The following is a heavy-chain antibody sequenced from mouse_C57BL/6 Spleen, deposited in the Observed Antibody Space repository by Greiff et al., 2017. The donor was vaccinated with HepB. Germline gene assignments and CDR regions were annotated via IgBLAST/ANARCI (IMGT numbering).Heavy chain of an antibody. Sequence: EVKLMESGGGLVKPGGSLKLSCAASGFTFSSYAMSWVRQTPEKRLEWVATISDGGSYTYYPDNVKGRFTISRDNAKNNLYLQMSHLKSEDTAMYDCATDDYWGQGTTLTVSS. J-gene: IGHJ2*01. CDR2: ISDGGSYT. CDR1: GFTFSSYA. CDR3: ATDDY. V-gene: IGHV5-4*03.